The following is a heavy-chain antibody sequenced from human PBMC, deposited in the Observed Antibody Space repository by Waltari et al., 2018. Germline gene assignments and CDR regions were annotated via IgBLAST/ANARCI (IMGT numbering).Heavy chain of an antibody. J-gene: IGHJ6*03. CDR1: GFTFSSYA. V-gene: IGHV3-23*03. D-gene: IGHD6-6*01. Sequence: EVQLLESGGGLVQPGGSLRLSCAASGFTFSSYAMSWVRQAPGKGLEWVSIIYSVGTGKYDADSVKGRFTISRDNSKNTLSLQMNSLRAEDTAVYYCAKASSSPGYYYYYMDVWGKGTTVTVSS. CDR3: AKASSSPGYYYYYMDV. CDR2: IYSVGTGK.